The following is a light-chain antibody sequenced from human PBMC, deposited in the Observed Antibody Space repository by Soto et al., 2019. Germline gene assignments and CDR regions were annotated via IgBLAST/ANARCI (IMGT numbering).Light chain of an antibody. V-gene: IGLV2-14*01. Sequence: QSALTQPDSVSGSPGQSITISCIGTSSDVGGYNFVSWYQQHPGKAPKLMIYEVSNRPSGVSNRFSGSKSGNTASLTIFGLQAEFVTYYYCRPDTRSITSVCGYGPNSAVL. J-gene: IGLJ1*01. CDR3: RPDTRSITSV. CDR1: SSDVGGYNF. CDR2: EVS.